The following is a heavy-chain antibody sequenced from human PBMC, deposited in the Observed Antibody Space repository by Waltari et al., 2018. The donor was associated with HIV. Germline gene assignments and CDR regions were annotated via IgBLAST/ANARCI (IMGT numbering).Heavy chain of an antibody. V-gene: IGHV3-21*04. CDR1: ALPLTGFT. CDR3: ARDRTPVTTGDFDS. Sequence: VESGGRLVKPEGSLSLSCLVVALPLTGFTRTWVRQTPQKRLEWVASIGSSSSYIYYSDSLKGRFSVSRDNAKRSVFLQMNNLRSDDTATYYCARDRTPVTTGDFDSWGQGTLVVVSS. J-gene: IGHJ4*02. D-gene: IGHD2-15*01. CDR2: IGSSSSYI.